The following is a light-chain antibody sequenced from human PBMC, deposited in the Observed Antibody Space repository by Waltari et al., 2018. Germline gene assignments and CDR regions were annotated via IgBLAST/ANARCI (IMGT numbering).Light chain of an antibody. CDR1: QSILTY. CDR2: GAS. CDR3: QQSYGTPYT. Sequence: DIQLTQSQSSMPAPVGTRVNLTCREIQSILTYLNWYKQEPGKAPEVLIYGASSLESGVPSRFSGSGSGTDFTLAISSLQPEDFATYYCQQSYGTPYTFGQGTKLDI. J-gene: IGKJ2*01. V-gene: IGKV1-39*01.